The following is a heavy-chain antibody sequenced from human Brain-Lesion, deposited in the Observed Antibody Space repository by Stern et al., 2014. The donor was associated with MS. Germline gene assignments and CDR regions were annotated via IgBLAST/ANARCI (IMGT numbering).Heavy chain of an antibody. CDR2: FDPEDGET. J-gene: IGHJ4*02. CDR3: ATLSPGAGGNYYRHFDY. Sequence: VQLVESGAEVKKPGASVKVSCKVSGYTLTELSMHWVRQAPRKGLEWMGGFDPEDGETIYAQKFQGKVHMTEDTSTDTAYMELSSLRSEDTAVYYCATLSPGAGGNYYRHFDYWGQGTLVTVSS. CDR1: GYTLTELS. D-gene: IGHD1-26*01. V-gene: IGHV1-24*01.